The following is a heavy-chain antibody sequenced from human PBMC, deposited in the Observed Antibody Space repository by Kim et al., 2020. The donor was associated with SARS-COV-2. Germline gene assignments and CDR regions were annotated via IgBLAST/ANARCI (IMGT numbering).Heavy chain of an antibody. CDR1: GGSISSSNW. V-gene: IGHV4-4*02. J-gene: IGHJ6*02. D-gene: IGHD3-16*02. CDR2: IYHSGST. CDR3: ARRLGYDYVWGSYPTRGMDV. Sequence: SETLSLTCAVSGGSISSSNWWSWVRQPPGKGLEWIWEIYHSGSTNYNPSLKSRVTISVDKSKNQFSLKLSSVTAADTAVYYCARRLGYDYVWGSYPTRGMDVWGQGTTDTVSS.